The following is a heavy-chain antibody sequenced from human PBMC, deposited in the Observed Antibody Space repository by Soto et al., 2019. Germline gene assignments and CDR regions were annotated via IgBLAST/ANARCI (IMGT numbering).Heavy chain of an antibody. J-gene: IGHJ4*02. D-gene: IGHD2-15*01. Sequence: EVQLVESGGGLVQPGESLRLSCAASGFTFSSYWMHWVRQAPGKGLVWVSRINSDGSSTRYAGSVKGRFTISRDNAKNTLYLQMNSLRAEDTAVYYCVRTSLVVAAATREDYWGQGTLGTVAS. CDR2: INSDGSST. CDR1: GFTFSSYW. V-gene: IGHV3-74*01. CDR3: VRTSLVVAAATREDY.